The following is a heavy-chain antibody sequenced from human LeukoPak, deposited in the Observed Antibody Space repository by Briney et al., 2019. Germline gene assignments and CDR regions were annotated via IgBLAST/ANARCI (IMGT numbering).Heavy chain of an antibody. CDR1: GFTFSTYS. D-gene: IGHD2-2*01. Sequence: PGGSLRLSCTASGFTFSTYSMNWVRQAPGKGLEWVSSISSGGSYIHSSDSVKGRFTISRDNAKNSLYLQMNSLRDEDTAVYYCARDFVVVPAAMSLYYWGQGTLVTVSS. CDR3: ARDFVVVPAAMSLYY. V-gene: IGHV3-21*01. CDR2: ISSGGSYI. J-gene: IGHJ4*02.